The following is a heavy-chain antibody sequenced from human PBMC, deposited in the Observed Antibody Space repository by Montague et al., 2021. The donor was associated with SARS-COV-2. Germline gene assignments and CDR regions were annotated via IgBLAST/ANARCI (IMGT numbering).Heavy chain of an antibody. Sequence: PALVKPTQTLTLTCAFSGFSLNTDGMCVSWIRQPPGKALEWLARIDWDDDKFYSTSLKTRLTISKDTPKNQVVLTMTNMDPVDTATYYCAHRGSWAGPGMDVWGQGTTVTVPS. D-gene: IGHD6-13*01. V-gene: IGHV2-70*17. J-gene: IGHJ6*02. CDR2: IDWDDDK. CDR1: GFSLNTDGMC. CDR3: AHRGSWAGPGMDV.